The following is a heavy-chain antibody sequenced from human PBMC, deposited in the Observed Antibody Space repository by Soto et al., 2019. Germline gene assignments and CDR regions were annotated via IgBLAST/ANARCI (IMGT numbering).Heavy chain of an antibody. D-gene: IGHD5-12*01. Sequence: GGSLRLSCAASGFTFSSYGMHWVRQAPGKGLEWVAVIWYDGSNKYYADSVKGRFTISRDNSKNTLYLQMNSLRAEDTAVYYCARDIQDGYTPSRWFDPWGQGTLVTVSS. J-gene: IGHJ5*02. CDR1: GFTFSSYG. CDR3: ARDIQDGYTPSRWFDP. V-gene: IGHV3-33*01. CDR2: IWYDGSNK.